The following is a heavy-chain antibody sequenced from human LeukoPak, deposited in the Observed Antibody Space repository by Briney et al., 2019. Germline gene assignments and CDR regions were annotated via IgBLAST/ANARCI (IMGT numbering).Heavy chain of an antibody. V-gene: IGHV3-23*01. Sequence: GGSLRLSCAASGFTFSSYAMSWVRQAPGKGLEWVSAISGSGGSTYYADSVKGRFTISRDNSKNTLNLQMNSLRAEDTAVYYCAKDPRVGSRVATPCHWGQGTLVTVSS. J-gene: IGHJ4*02. D-gene: IGHD5-24*01. CDR2: ISGSGGST. CDR1: GFTFSSYA. CDR3: AKDPRVGSRVATPCH.